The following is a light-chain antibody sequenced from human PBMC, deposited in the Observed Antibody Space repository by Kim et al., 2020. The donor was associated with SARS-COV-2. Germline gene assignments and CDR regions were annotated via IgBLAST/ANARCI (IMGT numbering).Light chain of an antibody. CDR2: DVR. CDR1: SSDVGGYNY. CDR3: SSYTSSSTLV. J-gene: IGLJ2*01. V-gene: IGLV2-14*03. Sequence: GQPITITSPGTSSDVGGYNYVSWYQRHPGKAPKLMIYDVRNRPSGVSNRFSGSKSGNTASLTISGLHAEDEADYYCSSYTSSSTLVFGGGTQLTVL.